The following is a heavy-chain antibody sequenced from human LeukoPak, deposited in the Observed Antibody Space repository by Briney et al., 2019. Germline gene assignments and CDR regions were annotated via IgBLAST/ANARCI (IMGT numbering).Heavy chain of an antibody. D-gene: IGHD2-15*01. Sequence: PGGSLRLSCAASGFTFSSYSMNWVRQAPGKGLEWVSYISSSSSTIYYADSVKGRFTISRDNAKNSPYLQMNSLRAEDTAVYYCARGPNCSGGSCYSYWFDPWGQGTLVTVSS. CDR2: ISSSSSTI. J-gene: IGHJ5*02. V-gene: IGHV3-48*01. CDR1: GFTFSSYS. CDR3: ARGPNCSGGSCYSYWFDP.